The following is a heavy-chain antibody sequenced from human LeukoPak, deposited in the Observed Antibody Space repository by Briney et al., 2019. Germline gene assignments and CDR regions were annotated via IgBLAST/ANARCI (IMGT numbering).Heavy chain of an antibody. CDR3: ARGQGSRYCTNGVCYWFDP. CDR1: GFSVSSNY. J-gene: IGHJ5*02. Sequence: GGSVGLSCAASGFSVSSNYMNWVRQARGKGLVWVSVIYSGGSTDYADSVKGRFTISRDNSKNTLYLQMNSLRAEDTAVYYCARGQGSRYCTNGVCYWFDPWGQGTLVTVSS. D-gene: IGHD2-8*01. V-gene: IGHV3-53*01. CDR2: IYSGGST.